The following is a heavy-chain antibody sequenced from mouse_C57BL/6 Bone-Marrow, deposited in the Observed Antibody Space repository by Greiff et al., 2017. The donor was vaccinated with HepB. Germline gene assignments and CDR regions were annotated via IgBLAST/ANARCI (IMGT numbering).Heavy chain of an antibody. CDR3: AKDPYYGNYEGFAD. CDR2: IYPGSGST. Sequence: QVQLQQPGAELVKPGASVKMSCKASGYTFTSYWITWVKQRPGQGLEWIGDIYPGSGSTNYNEKFKSKATLTVDTSSSTAYMQLSSLTSEDSAVYYCAKDPYYGNYEGFADWGQGTLVTVSA. J-gene: IGHJ3*01. D-gene: IGHD2-10*01. CDR1: GYTFTSYW. V-gene: IGHV1-55*01.